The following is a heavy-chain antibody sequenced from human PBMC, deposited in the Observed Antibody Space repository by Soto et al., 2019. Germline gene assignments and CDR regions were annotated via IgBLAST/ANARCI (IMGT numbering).Heavy chain of an antibody. CDR2: VFYSWIT. V-gene: IGHV4-59*01. CDR3: AAGDSWSVFSYNEIKWFDP. Sequence: SETLSLTCSVSSGSIGSYYWSWIRQPPGKGLEWIGYVFYSWITSYNPFLRRRGTISIDTSKNQSALRLSSVTAADTTVYYCAAGDSWSVFSYNEIKWFDPWGQGTLVTVSS. J-gene: IGHJ5*02. CDR1: SGSIGSYY. D-gene: IGHD3-3*01.